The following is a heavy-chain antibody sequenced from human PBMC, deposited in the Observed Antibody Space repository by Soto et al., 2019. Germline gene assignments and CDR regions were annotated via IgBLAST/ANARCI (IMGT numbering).Heavy chain of an antibody. CDR3: ARLSGSLGYGPTDFDY. CDR2: IYYSGIT. D-gene: IGHD5-18*01. V-gene: IGHV4-39*01. CDR1: GGSISSSSYY. Sequence: QLQLQESGPGLVKPSETLSLTCTVSGGSISSSSYYWGWIRQPPGKGLEWIGSIYYSGITYYNPSLKSRVTISVDTSKNQFSLKLSSVTAADTAVYYCARLSGSLGYGPTDFDYWGQGTLVTVSS. J-gene: IGHJ4*02.